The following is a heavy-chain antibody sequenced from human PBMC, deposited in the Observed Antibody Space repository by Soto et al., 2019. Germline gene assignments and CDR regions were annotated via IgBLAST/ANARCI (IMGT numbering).Heavy chain of an antibody. J-gene: IGHJ4*02. CDR3: AKTGRLEYGSSSTNRPLAY. CDR1: GFTFSSYW. V-gene: IGHV3-74*01. CDR2: INSDGSST. Sequence: EVQLVESGGGLGQPGGSLRLSCAASGFTFSSYWMHWVRQAPGKGLVWVSRINSDGSSTSYADSVKGRFTISRDNAKNTLYLQMNSLRAEDPAVYYCAKTGRLEYGSSSTNRPLAYWGQGTLVTVSS. D-gene: IGHD6-6*01.